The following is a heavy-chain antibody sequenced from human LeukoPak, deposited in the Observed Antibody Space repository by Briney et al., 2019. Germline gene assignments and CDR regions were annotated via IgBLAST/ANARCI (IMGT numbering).Heavy chain of an antibody. CDR2: TDGSGGSA. CDR3: AKDRPHPSAEPTNFDY. D-gene: IGHD1-14*01. CDR1: GXTFSSYA. Sequence: GGSLRLSCAGSGXTFSSYAMSWVRQAPGKGLEWVSATDGSGGSAYYADSVRGRFTISRDNSKNTLYLQMNSLRVEDTAVYYCAKDRPHPSAEPTNFDYWGQGTLVTVSS. J-gene: IGHJ4*02. V-gene: IGHV3-23*01.